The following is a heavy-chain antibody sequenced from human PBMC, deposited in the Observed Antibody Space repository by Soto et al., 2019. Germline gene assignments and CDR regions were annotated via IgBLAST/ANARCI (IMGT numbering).Heavy chain of an antibody. CDR1: GFTFSSYA. Sequence: SGGSLRLSCAASGFTFSSYAMHWVRQAPGKGLEWVAVISYDGSNKYYADSVKGRFTISRDNSKNTLYLQMNSLRAEDTAVYYCARDLTYYYDSSGSPDAFDIWGQGTMVTVSS. CDR3: ARDLTYYYDSSGSPDAFDI. J-gene: IGHJ3*02. CDR2: ISYDGSNK. V-gene: IGHV3-30-3*01. D-gene: IGHD3-22*01.